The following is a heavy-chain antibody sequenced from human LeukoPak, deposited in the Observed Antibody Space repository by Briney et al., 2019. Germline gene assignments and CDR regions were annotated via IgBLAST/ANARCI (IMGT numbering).Heavy chain of an antibody. J-gene: IGHJ4*02. D-gene: IGHD3-22*01. CDR2: IYHSRST. V-gene: IGHV4-30-2*01. CDR1: GGSISSGGYS. CDR3: ARGWYYYDSSGYDY. Sequence: SETLSLTCAVSGGSISSGGYSWSWIRQPPGKGLEWIGYIYHSRSTYYNPSLKSRVTISVDRSKNQFSLKLSSVTAADTAVYYCARGWYYYDSSGYDYWGQGTLVTVSS.